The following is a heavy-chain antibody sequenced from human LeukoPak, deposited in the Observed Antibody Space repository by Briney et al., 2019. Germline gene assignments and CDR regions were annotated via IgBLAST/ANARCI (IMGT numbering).Heavy chain of an antibody. Sequence: SETLSLTCTVSGGSISGSSYYWGWIRQPPGKGLEWIGSIYYSGSTYYNPSLKSRVTISVDRSKNQFSLKLSSVTAADTAVYYCARFFPPPNGGLDYWGQGTLVTVSS. CDR1: GGSISGSSYY. D-gene: IGHD4-23*01. CDR3: ARFFPPPNGGLDY. CDR2: IYYSGST. J-gene: IGHJ4*02. V-gene: IGHV4-39*07.